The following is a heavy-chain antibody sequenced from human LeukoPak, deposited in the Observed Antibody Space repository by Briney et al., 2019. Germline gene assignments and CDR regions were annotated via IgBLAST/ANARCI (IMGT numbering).Heavy chain of an antibody. V-gene: IGHV1-69*13. CDR2: IIPIFGTA. J-gene: IGHJ6*03. CDR3: ASLDFWSGYYASPYYYYYMDV. D-gene: IGHD3-3*01. Sequence: SVKAACKASGGTFSSYAISWVRQAPGQGLEWMGGIIPIFGTANYAQKFQGRVTITADESTTTAYMELSSLRSEDTAVYYCASLDFWSGYYASPYYYYYMDVWGKRTTVTVSS. CDR1: GGTFSSYA.